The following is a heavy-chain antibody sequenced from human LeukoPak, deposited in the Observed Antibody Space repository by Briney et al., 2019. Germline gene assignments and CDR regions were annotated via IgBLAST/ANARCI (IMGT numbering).Heavy chain of an antibody. CDR3: ARHWPVVTATDAFNL. V-gene: IGHV4-39*01. CDR2: IYYGGGT. J-gene: IGHJ3*01. Sequence: SETLSLTCTVSGGSISSSSYYWGWLRQPPGKGLECIGSIYYGGGTSYIPSLTGRATLSGDTSKNQLSLSLNSVTAADTAVYYWARHWPVVTATDAFNLRGPGKMVTVSS. D-gene: IGHD2-21*02. CDR1: GGSISSSSYY.